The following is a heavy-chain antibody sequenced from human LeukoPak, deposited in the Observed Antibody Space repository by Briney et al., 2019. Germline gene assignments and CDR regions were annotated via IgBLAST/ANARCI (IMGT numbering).Heavy chain of an antibody. CDR1: GGSISSYY. D-gene: IGHD6-19*01. J-gene: IGHJ4*02. CDR3: ARETEVPGGRSWDF. Sequence: PSETLSLTCTVSGGSISSYYWTSIRQAVGKGLEWIERIHTSGSTNHNPSLKSRVTISVDTSNNQFSLKLSSVTAADTAVYYCARETEVPGGRSWDFWGQGTLVTASS. V-gene: IGHV4-4*07. CDR2: IHTSGST.